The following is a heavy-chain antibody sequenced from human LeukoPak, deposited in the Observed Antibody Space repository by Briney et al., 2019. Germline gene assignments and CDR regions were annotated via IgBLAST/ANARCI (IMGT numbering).Heavy chain of an antibody. CDR1: GYTFTSYG. CDR2: ISAYNGNT. D-gene: IGHD3-10*01. CDR3: ARDMRFGTEYKAGYWFDP. J-gene: IGHJ5*02. Sequence: ASVKVSCKASGYTFTSYGISWVRQAPGQGLEWMGWISAYNGNTNYAQKLQGRVTMTTDTSTSTAYMELRSLRSDDTAVYYCARDMRFGTEYKAGYWFDPWGQGTLVTVSS. V-gene: IGHV1-18*01.